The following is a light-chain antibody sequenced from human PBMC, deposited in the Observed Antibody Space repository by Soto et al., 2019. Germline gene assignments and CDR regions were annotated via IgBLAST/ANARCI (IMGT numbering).Light chain of an antibody. CDR1: QSVSNSA. Sequence: EIVLTQSPGTLSLSPGERATLSCRASQSVSNSALAWYLQKPGQAPRLFIYGASSRATGIPDRFSGSGSGTDFTLTISRLEPEDFAVYYCQLYGSSPMYTFGQGTRLEIK. CDR2: GAS. CDR3: QLYGSSPMYT. V-gene: IGKV3-20*01. J-gene: IGKJ2*01.